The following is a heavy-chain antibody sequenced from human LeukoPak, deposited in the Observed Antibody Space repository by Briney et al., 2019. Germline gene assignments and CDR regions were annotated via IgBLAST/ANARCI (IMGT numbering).Heavy chain of an antibody. CDR2: IKQDGSEK. V-gene: IGHV3-7*01. CDR3: ARRRMGLRTGYFDL. D-gene: IGHD5-12*01. Sequence: PGGSLRLSCAASGFTFSSYWMSWVRQAPGKGLEWVANIKQDGSEKYYVDSVKGRFTISRDNAKNSLYLPMNSLRAEDTAVYYCARRRMGLRTGYFDLWGRGTLVTVSS. CDR1: GFTFSSYW. J-gene: IGHJ2*01.